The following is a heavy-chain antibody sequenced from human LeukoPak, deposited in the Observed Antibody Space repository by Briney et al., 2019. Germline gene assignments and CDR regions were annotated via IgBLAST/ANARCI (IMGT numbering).Heavy chain of an antibody. CDR3: AGGDTSYGYFFDAFDI. V-gene: IGHV5-51*01. Sequence: GESLKISCKGSGYSFTSYWIGWVRQMPGKGLEWMGIIYPGDSDTRYSPSFQGQVTISADKSISTAYLQWSSLKASDTAMYYCAGGDTSYGYFFDAFDIWGQGTMVTVSS. CDR2: IYPGDSDT. CDR1: GYSFTSYW. J-gene: IGHJ3*02. D-gene: IGHD5-18*01.